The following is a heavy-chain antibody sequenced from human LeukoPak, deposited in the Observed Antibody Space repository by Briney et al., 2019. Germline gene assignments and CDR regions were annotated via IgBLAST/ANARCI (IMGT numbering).Heavy chain of an antibody. D-gene: IGHD5-12*01. V-gene: IGHV1-69*05. CDR1: GGTFSSYA. J-gene: IGHJ4*02. Sequence: ASVKVSCKASGGTFSSYAISWVRQAPGQGLEWMGGIIPIFGTANYAQKFQGRVTITTDESTSTAYMELSSLRSEDTAVYYCISGYDKHLFDYWGQGTLVTVSS. CDR3: ISGYDKHLFDY. CDR2: IIPIFGTA.